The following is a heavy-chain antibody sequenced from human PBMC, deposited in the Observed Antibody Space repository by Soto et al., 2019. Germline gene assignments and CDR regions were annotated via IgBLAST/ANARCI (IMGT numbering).Heavy chain of an antibody. CDR1: GGSISSSSYY. J-gene: IGHJ6*02. D-gene: IGHD6-19*01. V-gene: IGHV4-39*01. CDR3: ARQGIAVAGWYYYGMDV. Sequence: SETLSLTCTVSGGSISSSSYYWGWIRQPPGKGLEWIGSIYYSGSTYYNPSLKSRVTISVDTSKNQFSLKLSSVTAADTAVYYCARQGIAVAGWYYYGMDVRGQGTTVTVSS. CDR2: IYYSGST.